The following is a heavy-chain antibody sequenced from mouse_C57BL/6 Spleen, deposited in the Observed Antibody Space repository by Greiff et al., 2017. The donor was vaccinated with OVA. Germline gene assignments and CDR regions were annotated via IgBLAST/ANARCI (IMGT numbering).Heavy chain of an antibody. CDR2: IYPGDGDT. D-gene: IGHD1-1*01. CDR3: ASDYYGSSYRFAY. J-gene: IGHJ3*01. Sequence: VQLQESGAELVKPGASVKISCKASGYAFSSYWMNWVKQRPGQGLEWIGQIYPGDGDTNYNGKFKGKATLTADKSSSTAYRQLSSLTSEDSAVYFCASDYYGSSYRFAYWGQGTLVTVSA. V-gene: IGHV1-80*01. CDR1: GYAFSSYW.